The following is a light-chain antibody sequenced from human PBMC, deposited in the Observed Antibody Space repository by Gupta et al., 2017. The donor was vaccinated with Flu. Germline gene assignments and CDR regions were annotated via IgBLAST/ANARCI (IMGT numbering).Light chain of an antibody. J-gene: IGLJ3*02. Sequence: SGSPGQSVTISCTGTSSDVGGYNYVSWYQQHPDKAPKLMIYEVSKRPSGVPDRFSGSKSGNTASLTVSGLQAEDEADYYCSSYAGSNNLVF. V-gene: IGLV2-8*01. CDR3: SSYAGSNNLV. CDR1: SSDVGGYNY. CDR2: EVS.